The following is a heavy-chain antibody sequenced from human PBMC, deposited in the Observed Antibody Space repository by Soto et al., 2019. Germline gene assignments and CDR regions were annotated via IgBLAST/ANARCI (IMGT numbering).Heavy chain of an antibody. Sequence: QVQLVQSGAEVKKPGSSVKLSCKASGGTFSSYAISWVRQAPGQGLEWMGGIIPIFGTANYAQKFQGRVTITADESTSTAYMELSSLRSEDTAVYYCARTHDYGDYLGVVFFDYWGQGTLVTVSS. CDR3: ARTHDYGDYLGVVFFDY. V-gene: IGHV1-69*01. D-gene: IGHD4-17*01. CDR1: GGTFSSYA. J-gene: IGHJ4*02. CDR2: IIPIFGTA.